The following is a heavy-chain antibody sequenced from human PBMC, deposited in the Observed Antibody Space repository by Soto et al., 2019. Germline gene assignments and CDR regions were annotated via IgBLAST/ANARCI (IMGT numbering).Heavy chain of an antibody. D-gene: IGHD5-18*01. CDR1: GFTFSSYG. V-gene: IGHV3-33*01. Sequence: QVQLVESGGGVVQPGRSLRLSCAASGFTFSSYGMHWVRQAPGKGLEWVAVIWYDGSNKYYADSVKGRFTISRDNSKNTLYLQMHSLRAEDTAVYYCARGWNYRQLWLRMGPEFDPWGQGTLVTVSS. CDR3: ARGWNYRQLWLRMGPEFDP. CDR2: IWYDGSNK. J-gene: IGHJ5*02.